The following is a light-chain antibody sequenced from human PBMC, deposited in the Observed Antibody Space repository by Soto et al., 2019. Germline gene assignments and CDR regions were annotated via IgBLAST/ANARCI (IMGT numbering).Light chain of an antibody. J-gene: IGKJ1*01. CDR2: WAS. Sequence: DIVMTQSPDSLAVSMGESATINCKSSQSVLYSSNNKNYLAWYQQKPGQPPKLLIYWASTRESGVPDRFSGSGSGTDFTLTISSRQAEDVAVYYCQQYYSTPRTFGQGPKVEIK. V-gene: IGKV4-1*01. CDR1: QSVLYSSNNKNY. CDR3: QQYYSTPRT.